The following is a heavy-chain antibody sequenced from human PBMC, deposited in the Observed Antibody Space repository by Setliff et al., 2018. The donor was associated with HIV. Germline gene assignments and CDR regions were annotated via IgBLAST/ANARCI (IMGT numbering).Heavy chain of an antibody. J-gene: IGHJ4*02. D-gene: IGHD3-10*01. CDR3: VFWAHSGTWPFDY. Sequence: SVKVSCKTSGGTFNNHAITWVRQAPGQGLEWMGEFIPFFGTTNYAQKFQGRLSFTADASTRTAYMELSSLRSEDTAVYYCVFWAHSGTWPFDYWGQGTLVTVSS. CDR1: GGTFNNHA. CDR2: FIPFFGTT. V-gene: IGHV1-69*13.